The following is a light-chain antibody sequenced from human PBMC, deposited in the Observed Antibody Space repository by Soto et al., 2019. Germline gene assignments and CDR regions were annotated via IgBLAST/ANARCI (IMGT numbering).Light chain of an antibody. J-gene: IGLJ1*01. CDR2: DVS. CDR3: CSYAGSYTFEV. V-gene: IGLV2-11*01. Sequence: QSVLAQPRSVSGAPGQAVTISCPGTNNDFVGYNYVSWYQQHPGKAPKLMIYDVSKRPSGVPDRFSGSKSGNTASLTISGLQAEDEADYYCCSYAGSYTFEVFGTGTKAPS. CDR1: NNDFVGYNY.